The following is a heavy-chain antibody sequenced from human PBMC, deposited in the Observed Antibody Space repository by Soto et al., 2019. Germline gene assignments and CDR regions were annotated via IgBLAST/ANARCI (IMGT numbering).Heavy chain of an antibody. J-gene: IGHJ4*01. CDR1: GGSISSNRYY. D-gene: IGHD2-15*01. V-gene: IGHV4-39*01. CDR2: IYYSGST. CDR3: ASIVLVVINRHYFAY. Sequence: SETLYLTCTVSGGSISSNRYYWGWIRQPQGKGLEWIGSIYYSGSTYYNPSLKSRVTISVDTSKNQFSLKLSSVTAADTAVYYCASIVLVVINRHYFAYWGRGTLDTVSS.